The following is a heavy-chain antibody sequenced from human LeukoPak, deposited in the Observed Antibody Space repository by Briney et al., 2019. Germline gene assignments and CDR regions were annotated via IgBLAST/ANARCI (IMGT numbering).Heavy chain of an antibody. J-gene: IGHJ5*02. CDR2: IYHGSA. CDR3: SRESGPYCPFGH. V-gene: IGHV4-61*01. Sequence: TETPFLTCTVSDDSVSSSRYYWTWIRQPPGKGLEWIGYIYHGSATYNPSLESRVTLSMDTSKNQYSLKMTSVTVADTAVYYCSRESGPYCPFGHWGQGTLVAVTS. D-gene: IGHD1-26*01. CDR1: DDSVSSSRYY.